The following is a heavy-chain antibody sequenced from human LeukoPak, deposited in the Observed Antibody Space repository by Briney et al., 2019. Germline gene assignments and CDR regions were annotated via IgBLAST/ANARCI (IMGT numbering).Heavy chain of an antibody. CDR1: GFTLISYG. J-gene: IGHJ4*02. V-gene: IGHV3-30*02. Sequence: GGSLRLSCAASGFTLISYGMHWVRQAPGKGLEWGAFIRYDGRNKYYADSVKGRFTIYRDESKNTVHLQMDSLRAEDTAVYYCAKARNDIAAAGTGVDYWGQGTLVTVSS. CDR2: IRYDGRNK. CDR3: AKARNDIAAAGTGVDY. D-gene: IGHD6-13*01.